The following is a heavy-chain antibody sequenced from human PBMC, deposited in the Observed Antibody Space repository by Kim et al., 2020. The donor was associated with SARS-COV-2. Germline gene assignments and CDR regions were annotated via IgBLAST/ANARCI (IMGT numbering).Heavy chain of an antibody. D-gene: IGHD5-12*01. V-gene: IGHV3-30*18. CDR1: GFTFSSYG. CDR2: ISYYGSNK. CDR3: AKDQDIVATITDY. J-gene: IGHJ4*02. Sequence: GGSLRLSCAASGFTFSSYGMHWVRQAPGKGLEWVAVISYYGSNKYYADSVKGRFTISRDNSKNTLYLQMNSLRAEDTAVYYCAKDQDIVATITDYWGQGT.